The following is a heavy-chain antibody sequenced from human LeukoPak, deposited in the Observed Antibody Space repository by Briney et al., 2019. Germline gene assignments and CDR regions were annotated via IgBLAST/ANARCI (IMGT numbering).Heavy chain of an antibody. D-gene: IGHD6-6*01. J-gene: IGHJ4*02. Sequence: GGSLRLSCAASGFTFRTYWMSWVRQAPGKGLEWVASMNQGGSETYYVESVKGRFTISRDNAMNSFFLQMNSLRAEDTAVYYCARLIGDRTIYDYWGQGTLVTVSS. CDR2: MNQGGSET. V-gene: IGHV3-7*01. CDR1: GFTFRTYW. CDR3: ARLIGDRTIYDY.